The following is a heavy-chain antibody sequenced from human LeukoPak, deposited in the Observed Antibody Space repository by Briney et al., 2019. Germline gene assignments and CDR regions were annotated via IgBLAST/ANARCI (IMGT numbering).Heavy chain of an antibody. D-gene: IGHD3-22*01. V-gene: IGHV3-7*01. CDR2: IKQDGSGK. CDR1: GFTFSSYW. Sequence: GGSLRLSCAASGFTFSSYWMSWVRQAPGKGLEWVANIKQDGSGKYYVDSVKGRFTISRDNAKNSLYLQMNSLRAEDTAVYYCARTRITMIVGLASRFDYWGQGTLATVSS. CDR3: ARTRITMIVGLASRFDY. J-gene: IGHJ4*02.